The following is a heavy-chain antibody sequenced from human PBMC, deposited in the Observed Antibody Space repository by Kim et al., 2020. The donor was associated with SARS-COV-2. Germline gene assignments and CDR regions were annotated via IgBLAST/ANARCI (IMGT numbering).Heavy chain of an antibody. CDR2: IYYSGST. V-gene: IGHV4-39*01. Sequence: SETLSLTCTVSGGSISSSSYYWGWIRQPPGKGLEWIGSIYYSGSTYNNPSLKSRVTISVDTSKNQFSLKLSSVTAADTAVYYCASTGYYYGSGSYYFYYYYGMDVWGQGTTVTVSS. J-gene: IGHJ6*02. D-gene: IGHD3-10*01. CDR1: GGSISSSSYY. CDR3: ASTGYYYGSGSYYFYYYYGMDV.